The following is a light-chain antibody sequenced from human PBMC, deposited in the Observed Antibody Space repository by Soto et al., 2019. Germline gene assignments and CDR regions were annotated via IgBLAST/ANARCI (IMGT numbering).Light chain of an antibody. Sequence: ETVMTQSPGTLSVSLGERATLSCRASQSVSIHLAWYQQKPGQAPRLLIYDTSTRATGIPARFSGSGSGTEFTLTISSLQSEDFAVYYCQQYNNWPQTFGQGTKVEIK. V-gene: IGKV3-15*01. CDR3: QQYNNWPQT. CDR2: DTS. J-gene: IGKJ1*01. CDR1: QSVSIH.